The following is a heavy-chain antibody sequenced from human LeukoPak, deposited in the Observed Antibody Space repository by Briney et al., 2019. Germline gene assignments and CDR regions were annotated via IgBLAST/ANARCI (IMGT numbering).Heavy chain of an antibody. V-gene: IGHV4-34*01. CDR1: GGSFSRYY. Sequence: PSETLSLTYAVYGGSFSRYYWSWIRQPPGKGLDWIGEINHSGSTNYNPSLKSRVTISVDTSKNQFSLKLSSVTAADTAVYYCAGGWDVSRTFDYWGQGTLVTVAS. D-gene: IGHD1-26*01. CDR3: AGGWDVSRTFDY. J-gene: IGHJ4*02. CDR2: INHSGST.